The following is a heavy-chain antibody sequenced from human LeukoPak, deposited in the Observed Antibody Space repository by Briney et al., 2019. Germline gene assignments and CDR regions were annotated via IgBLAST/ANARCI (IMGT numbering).Heavy chain of an antibody. CDR2: IWYDGSNK. Sequence: PGGSLRLSCAASGFTFSSSGMHWVRQGPGKGLEWVAVIWYDGSNKYYADSVKGRFTISRDNSKKTLFLQMNSLRVEDSAVYYCAKSIAAAGWGQGTLVTVSS. J-gene: IGHJ4*02. CDR1: GFTFSSSG. V-gene: IGHV3-33*03. CDR3: AKSIAAAG. D-gene: IGHD6-13*01.